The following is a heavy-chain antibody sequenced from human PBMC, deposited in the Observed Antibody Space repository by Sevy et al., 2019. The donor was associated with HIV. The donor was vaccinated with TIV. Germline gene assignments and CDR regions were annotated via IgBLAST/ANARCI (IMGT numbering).Heavy chain of an antibody. Sequence: GSLRLSCEASGFSFISYGMHWVRQAPGKGLEWMSYIQYDGSIKEYADSVKGRFTSSRDNSKNTLYLQMNSLRVEDTAVFYCVKEGGGEGVDHWGQGTLVTVSS. CDR3: VKEGGGEGVDH. D-gene: IGHD2-21*01. V-gene: IGHV3-30*02. CDR2: IQYDGSIK. J-gene: IGHJ4*02. CDR1: GFSFISYG.